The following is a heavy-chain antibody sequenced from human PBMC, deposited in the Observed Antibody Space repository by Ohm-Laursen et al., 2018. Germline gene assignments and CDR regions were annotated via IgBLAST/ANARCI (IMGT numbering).Heavy chain of an antibody. Sequence: GSLRLSCAASGFTFSSYAMHWVRQAPGKGLEYVSAISSNGGSTYYANSVKGRFTISRDNSKNTLYLQMGSLIAEDMAVYYCARDTSSGYFFDHWGQGTLVTVSS. CDR1: GFTFSSYA. D-gene: IGHD3-22*01. J-gene: IGHJ4*02. CDR3: ARDTSSGYFFDH. V-gene: IGHV3-64*01. CDR2: ISSNGGST.